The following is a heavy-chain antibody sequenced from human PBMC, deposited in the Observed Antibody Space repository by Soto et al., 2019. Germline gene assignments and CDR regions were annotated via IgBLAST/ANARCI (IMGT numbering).Heavy chain of an antibody. CDR2: ISGSGGST. D-gene: IGHD2-15*01. Sequence: PGGSLRLSCAASGFTFSDYAMSWVRQDPGTGLEWISAISGSGGSTYYADSVKGRFIISRDNSKNTVLQMNSLRAEDTAVYFCAKASSGARPYFFDQWGQGTQVTVSS. CDR1: GFTFSDYA. J-gene: IGHJ4*02. CDR3: AKASSGARPYFFDQ. V-gene: IGHV3-23*01.